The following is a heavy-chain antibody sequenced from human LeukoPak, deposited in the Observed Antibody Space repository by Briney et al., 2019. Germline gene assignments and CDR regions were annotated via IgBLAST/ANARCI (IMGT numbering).Heavy chain of an antibody. Sequence: SETLSLTCTVSGGSIGSYYWGWIRQPPGKGLEWIGSIYYSGSTYYNPSLKSRVTISVDTSKNQFSLKLSSVTAADTAVYYCARQGSSSWTVRRYYYYMDVWGKGTTVTVSS. CDR1: GGSIGSYY. D-gene: IGHD6-13*01. V-gene: IGHV4-39*07. CDR2: IYYSGST. CDR3: ARQGSSSWTVRRYYYYMDV. J-gene: IGHJ6*03.